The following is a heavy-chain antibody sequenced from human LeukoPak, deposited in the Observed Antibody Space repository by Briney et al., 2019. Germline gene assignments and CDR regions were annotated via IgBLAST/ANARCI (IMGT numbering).Heavy chain of an antibody. CDR3: ARDFRGYCSGGSCYNI. V-gene: IGHV4-59*12. D-gene: IGHD2-15*01. CDR2: IYYSGST. Sequence: SSETLSLTCTVSGGSISGYYWNWIRQPPGKGLEWIGYIYYSGSTNYNPSLKSRVTISVDTSKNQFSLKLSSVTAADTAVYYCARDFRGYCSGGSCYNIWGQGTMVTVSS. J-gene: IGHJ3*02. CDR1: GGSISGYY.